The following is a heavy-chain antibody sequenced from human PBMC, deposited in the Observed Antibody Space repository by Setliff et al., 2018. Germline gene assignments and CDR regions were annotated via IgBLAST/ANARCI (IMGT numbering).Heavy chain of an antibody. CDR2: INTNSGNP. D-gene: IGHD2-2*01. Sequence: GASVKVSCTASGYTITNFALNWVRQAPGQGPEWMGWINTNSGNPTYAQGFTGRFVFSLDTSVSTAYLQISSLKAEDTAIYYCARSSISCYDACNDNYMDVGGKGTTVTVSS. CDR1: GYTITNFA. J-gene: IGHJ6*03. CDR3: ARSSISCYDACNDNYMDV. V-gene: IGHV7-4-1*02.